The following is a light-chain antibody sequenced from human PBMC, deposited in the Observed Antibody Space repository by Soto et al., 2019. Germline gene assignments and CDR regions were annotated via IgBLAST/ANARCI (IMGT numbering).Light chain of an antibody. CDR2: KAS. CDR3: QQYDSYST. V-gene: IGKV1-5*03. J-gene: IGKJ4*01. CDR1: QSIRSW. Sequence: DIQMTQSPSTLSASVGDRVTITCRASQSIRSWLAWYQQKPGKAPRLLIYKASSLESGVPSRFSGGGFGTEFTLTISSLQTEDSATYYCQQYDSYSTFGGGTKVEIK.